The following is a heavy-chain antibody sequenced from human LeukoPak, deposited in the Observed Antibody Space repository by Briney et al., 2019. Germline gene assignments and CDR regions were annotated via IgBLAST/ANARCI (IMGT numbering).Heavy chain of an antibody. CDR2: IYTSGSI. CDR3: ARELNLVRAVSYNWFDP. Sequence: SETLSLTCTVSGGSISSGRYYWSWIRQPAGKGLEWIGRIYTSGSINYNSSLKSRVTISLNTSKNPFSLKLSSVTAADTAVYYCARELNLVRAVSYNWFDPWGQGTLVTVSS. V-gene: IGHV4-61*02. D-gene: IGHD3-10*01. J-gene: IGHJ5*02. CDR1: GGSISSGRYY.